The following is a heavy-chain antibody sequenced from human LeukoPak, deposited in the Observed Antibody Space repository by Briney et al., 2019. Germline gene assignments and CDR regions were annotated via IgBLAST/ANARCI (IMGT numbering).Heavy chain of an antibody. V-gene: IGHV3-30*18. J-gene: IGHJ3*02. CDR1: GFTFSSYG. CDR2: ISPDGSNK. D-gene: IGHD3-10*01. Sequence: PGGSLRLSCAAPGFTFSSYGMHWVRQAPGKGLEWVAVISPDGSNKYYADSVKGRFTISRDNPKNTLYLQMNSLRAEDTAVYYCAKDGLPVLLWFGELAAFDIWGQGTMVTVSS. CDR3: AKDGLPVLLWFGELAAFDI.